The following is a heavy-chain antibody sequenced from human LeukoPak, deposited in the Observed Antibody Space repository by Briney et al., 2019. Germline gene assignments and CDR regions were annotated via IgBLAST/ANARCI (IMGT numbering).Heavy chain of an antibody. CDR1: GGSISSSSYY. CDR2: IYHSGTT. CDR3: ARGIQRWLQLSDDGFDI. J-gene: IGHJ3*02. D-gene: IGHD5-24*01. Sequence: SETLSLTCTVSGGSISSSSYYWGWIRQPPGKGLEWIAYIYHSGTTYYNPSLKSRATISVDTSKNQFSLKLSSVTAADTAVYYCARGIQRWLQLSDDGFDIWGQGTMVTVSS. V-gene: IGHV4-39*07.